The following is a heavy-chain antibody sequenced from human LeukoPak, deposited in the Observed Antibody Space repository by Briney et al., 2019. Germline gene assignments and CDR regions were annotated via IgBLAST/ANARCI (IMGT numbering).Heavy chain of an antibody. CDR1: GYTFTSYG. CDR2: ISAYNGNT. D-gene: IGHD3-10*01. J-gene: IGHJ5*02. V-gene: IGHV1-18*01. CDR3: ARFMFYYGSGSYYSNWFDP. Sequence: ASVEVSCKASGYTFTSYGISWVRQAPGQGLEWMGWISAYNGNTNYAQKLQGRVTMTTDTSTSTAYMELRSLRSDDTAVYYCARFMFYYGSGSYYSNWFDPWGQGTLVTVSS.